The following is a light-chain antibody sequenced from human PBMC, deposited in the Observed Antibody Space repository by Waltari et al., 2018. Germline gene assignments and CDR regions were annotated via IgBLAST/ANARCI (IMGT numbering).Light chain of an antibody. CDR2: ENN. J-gene: IGLJ2*01. CDR3: ETWDNSLNGVL. V-gene: IGLV1-51*02. Sequence: QSVLTQPHSVSGDPGQRVTISCTGSSANMGGYDVSWYQQLPGTAPKLLIYENNKRPSGVSDRFSGSKSGTSASLTITGLQSEDEAEYYCETWDNSLNGVLFGGGTRLTVL. CDR1: SANMGGYD.